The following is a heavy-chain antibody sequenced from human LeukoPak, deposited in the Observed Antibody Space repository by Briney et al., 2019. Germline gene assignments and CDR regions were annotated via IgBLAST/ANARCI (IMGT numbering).Heavy chain of an antibody. CDR3: AKVATWTYFDS. CDR2: INQDGSEK. CDR1: GLTFRNYW. V-gene: IGHV3-7*05. Sequence: GGSLRLSCEVSGLTFRNYWMSWVRQAPGRGPEWVANINQDGSEKNYADSVKGRFSISRDNAENSLYLQMNSLRVDDTAVYYCAKVATWTYFDSWGQGTLVTVSS. D-gene: IGHD3/OR15-3a*01. J-gene: IGHJ4*02.